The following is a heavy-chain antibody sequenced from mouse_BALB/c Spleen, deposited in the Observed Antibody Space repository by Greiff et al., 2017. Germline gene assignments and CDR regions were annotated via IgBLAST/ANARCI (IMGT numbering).Heavy chain of an antibody. J-gene: IGHJ4*01. D-gene: IGHD2-4*01. CDR1: GFSLTSYG. CDR3: ASMWDYGSYAMDY. CDR2: IWAGGST. Sequence: VKVVESGPGLVAPSQSLSITCTVSGFSLTSYGVHWVRQPPGKGLEWLGVIWAGGSTNYNSALMSRLSISKDNSKSQVFLKMNSLQTDDTAMYYCASMWDYGSYAMDYWGQGTSVTVSS. V-gene: IGHV2-9*02.